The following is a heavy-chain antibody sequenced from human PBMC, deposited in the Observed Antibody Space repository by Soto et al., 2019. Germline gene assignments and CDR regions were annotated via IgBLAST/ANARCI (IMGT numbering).Heavy chain of an antibody. Sequence: QVQLVQSGAEVKKPGSSVKVSCKASGDTFSSSYAISWVRQAPGQGLEWMGGIIPIFATANYAQKFQGRVTITADESTNTAYRELSSLRSEDTAVYYCAKTPPRTTATAYYFDYWGQGTLVTVSS. CDR1: GDTFSSSYA. CDR3: AKTPPRTTATAYYFDY. D-gene: IGHD4-17*01. V-gene: IGHV1-69*12. CDR2: IIPIFATA. J-gene: IGHJ4*02.